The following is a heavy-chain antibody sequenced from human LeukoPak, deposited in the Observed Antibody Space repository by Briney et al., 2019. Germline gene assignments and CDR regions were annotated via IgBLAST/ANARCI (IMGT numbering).Heavy chain of an antibody. CDR2: ISGGGGHR. CDR1: GFSFNTYA. J-gene: IGHJ4*02. CDR3: ARDLRQQLEYDY. D-gene: IGHD6-13*01. Sequence: PGGSLRLSCAVSGFSFNTYAMSWVRQAPGKGLEWVSGISGGGGHRYYADSVKGRFTISRDSSKSTLYLQMNSLRAADTAVYYCARDLRQQLEYDYWGQGTLVTVSS. V-gene: IGHV3-23*01.